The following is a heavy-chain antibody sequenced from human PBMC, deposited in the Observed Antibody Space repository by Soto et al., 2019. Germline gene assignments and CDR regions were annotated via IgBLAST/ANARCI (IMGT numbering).Heavy chain of an antibody. CDR2: ISYDGSNK. CDR3: AKDFQWEGYDAFDI. V-gene: IGHV3-30*18. Sequence: QVQLVESGGGVVQPGRSLRLSCAASGFTFSSYGMHWVRQAPGKGLEWVAVISYDGSNKYYADSVKGRFTISRDNSKNTMYLQMNSLSAEDTAVYYCAKDFQWEGYDAFDIWGQGTMVTVSS. CDR1: GFTFSSYG. J-gene: IGHJ3*02. D-gene: IGHD1-26*01.